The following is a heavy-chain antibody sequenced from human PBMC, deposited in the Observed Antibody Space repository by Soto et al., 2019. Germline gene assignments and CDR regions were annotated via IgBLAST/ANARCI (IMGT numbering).Heavy chain of an antibody. CDR2: IKSKTDGGTT. CDR1: GFTFSNAW. CDR3: TTDPYGDYANDY. Sequence: GGSLRLSCAASGFTFSNAWMSWVRQAPGKGLEWVGRIKSKTDGGTTDYAAPVKGRFTISRDDSKNTLYLQMNSLKTEDTAVYYCTTDPYGDYANDYWGQGTLVTVSS. J-gene: IGHJ4*02. D-gene: IGHD4-17*01. V-gene: IGHV3-15*01.